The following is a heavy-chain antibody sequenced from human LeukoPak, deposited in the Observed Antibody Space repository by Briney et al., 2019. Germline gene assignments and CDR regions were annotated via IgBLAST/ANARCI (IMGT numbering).Heavy chain of an antibody. J-gene: IGHJ5*02. CDR3: ARAPPRFDP. CDR2: INHSGST. Sequence: SETLSLTCAVYGGSFSGYYWSWIRQPPGKGLEWIGEINHSGSTNYNPSLKSRVTISVDTSKNQFSLKLSSVTAADTAVYYCARAPPRFDPWGQGTLVTVSS. V-gene: IGHV4-34*01. CDR1: GGSFSGYY.